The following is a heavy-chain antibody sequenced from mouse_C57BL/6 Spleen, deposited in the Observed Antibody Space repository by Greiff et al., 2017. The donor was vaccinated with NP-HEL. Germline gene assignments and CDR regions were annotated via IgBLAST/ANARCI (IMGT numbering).Heavy chain of an antibody. Sequence: VQLQESGPELVKPGASVKISCKASGYAFSSSWMNWVKQRPGKGLEWIGRIYPGDGDTNYNGKFKGKATLTADKSSSTAYMQLSSLTSEDSAVYFCARGDYGSSGNWYFDVWGTGTTVTVSS. D-gene: IGHD1-1*01. CDR1: GYAFSSSW. CDR2: IYPGDGDT. CDR3: ARGDYGSSGNWYFDV. V-gene: IGHV1-82*01. J-gene: IGHJ1*03.